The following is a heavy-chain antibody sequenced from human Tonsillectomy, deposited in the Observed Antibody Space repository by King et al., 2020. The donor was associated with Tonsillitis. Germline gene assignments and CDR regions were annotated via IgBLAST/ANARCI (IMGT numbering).Heavy chain of an antibody. CDR1: GFTFSSYA. J-gene: IGHJ5*01. Sequence: VQLVESGGGVVQPGRSLRLSCAASGFTFSSYALHWVRQAPGKGLEWVTIISYDGSNKYYADSVKGRFTISRDNSKNTLYLQMNSLRAEDTAVYYCARGGMVRAVIINDSCGQGTLVTVSS. D-gene: IGHD3-10*01. CDR2: ISYDGSNK. CDR3: ARGGMVRAVIINDS. V-gene: IGHV3-30-3*01.